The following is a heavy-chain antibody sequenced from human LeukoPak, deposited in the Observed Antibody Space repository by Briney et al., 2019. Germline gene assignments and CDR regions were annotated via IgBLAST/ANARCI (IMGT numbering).Heavy chain of an antibody. CDR3: ARAQQLGSNPLSWFDP. CDR1: GGSFSAYY. D-gene: IGHD6-13*01. CDR2: INHSGGT. J-gene: IGHJ5*02. Sequence: PSETLSLTCTVYGGSFSAYYWSWIRQPPGKGLEWIAEINHSGGTNYNPPLKSRVTISVDTSKNQFSLKLSSVTAADTAVYYCARAQQLGSNPLSWFDPWGQGTLVTVSS. V-gene: IGHV4-34*01.